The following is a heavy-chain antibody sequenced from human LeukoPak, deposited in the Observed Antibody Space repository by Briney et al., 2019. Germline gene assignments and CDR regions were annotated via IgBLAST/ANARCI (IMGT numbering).Heavy chain of an antibody. Sequence: GGSLRLSCAASGFTFSSYAMHWVRQAPGKGLEWVAVLSYDGSNKYYADSVKGRFTISRDNSKNTLYLQMNSLRAEDTAVYYCARGHSSSSPYYYYYYGMDVWGQGTTVTVSS. CDR3: ARGHSSSSPYYYYYYGMDV. CDR1: GFTFSSYA. J-gene: IGHJ6*02. V-gene: IGHV3-30-3*01. CDR2: LSYDGSNK. D-gene: IGHD6-6*01.